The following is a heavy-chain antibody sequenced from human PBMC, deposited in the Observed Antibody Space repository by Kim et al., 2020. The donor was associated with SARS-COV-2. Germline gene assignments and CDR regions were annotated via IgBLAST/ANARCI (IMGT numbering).Heavy chain of an antibody. CDR1: GDSINNNDYY. J-gene: IGHJ4*02. Sequence: SGTLSLTCTVSGDSINNNDYYWGWIRQPPGKGLEWIGSIYYTGFTYYNLSLKSRVTTSVDTSRNQFSLKLRSVTASDTAIYYCATLRGRGVTTIYSWGQGTLVTVSS. CDR2: IYYTGFT. CDR3: ATLRGRGVTTIYS. V-gene: IGHV4-39*01. D-gene: IGHD4-17*01.